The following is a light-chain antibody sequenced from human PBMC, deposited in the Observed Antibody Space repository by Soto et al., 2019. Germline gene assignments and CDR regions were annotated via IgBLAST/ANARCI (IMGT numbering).Light chain of an antibody. CDR3: QQSYRTWT. CDR2: AAS. Sequence: DIHMTQAPSSLSASVEDTVIITCRASQSISNHLNWYQQKPGKAPKLLIFAASSLQSGVPSRFSGSRSGPDFTLTISSLQPEDFATYYCQQSYRTWTFGQGTKVDIK. V-gene: IGKV1-39*01. CDR1: QSISNH. J-gene: IGKJ1*01.